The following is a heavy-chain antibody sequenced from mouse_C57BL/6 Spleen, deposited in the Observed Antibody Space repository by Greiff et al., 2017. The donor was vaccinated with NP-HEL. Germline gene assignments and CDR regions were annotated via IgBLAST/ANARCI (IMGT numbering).Heavy chain of an antibody. V-gene: IGHV1-69*01. D-gene: IGHD2-2*01. Sequence: QVQLQQPGAELVMPGASVKLSCKASGYTFTSYWMHWVKQRPGQGLEWIGEIDPSDSYTNYNQKFKGKSTLTVDKSSSTAYMQLSSLTSEDSAVYYCARYGYDEGDYAMDYWGQGTSVTVSS. CDR1: GYTFTSYW. CDR3: ARYGYDEGDYAMDY. CDR2: IDPSDSYT. J-gene: IGHJ4*01.